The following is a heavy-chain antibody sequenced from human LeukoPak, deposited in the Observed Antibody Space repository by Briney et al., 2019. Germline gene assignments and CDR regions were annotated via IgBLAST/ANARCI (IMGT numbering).Heavy chain of an antibody. Sequence: ASVKVSCKASGYTFTGHYMHWVRQAPGQGLEWMGWINPNSGGTNYAQEFQGRVTMTKDTSISTAYMELSRLTSDDTAVYYCARVGGDSSSWYGGYNWFDPWGQGTLVTVSS. V-gene: IGHV1-2*02. CDR1: GYTFTGHY. CDR3: ARVGGDSSSWYGGYNWFDP. J-gene: IGHJ5*02. D-gene: IGHD6-13*01. CDR2: INPNSGGT.